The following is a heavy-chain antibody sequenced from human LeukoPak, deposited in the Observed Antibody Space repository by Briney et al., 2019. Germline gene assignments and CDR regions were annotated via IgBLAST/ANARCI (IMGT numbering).Heavy chain of an antibody. CDR1: GFTVSNNY. D-gene: IGHD1-26*01. CDR3: ARDGIVGATDY. CDR2: IYSGGST. J-gene: IGHJ4*02. Sequence: GGSLRLSCAVSGFTVSNNYMSWVRQAPGKGLEWVSAIYSGGSTYYADSVKGRFTISRDNSENTEYLQMNSLRAEDTAVYYCARDGIVGATDYWGQGTLVTVSS. V-gene: IGHV3-53*01.